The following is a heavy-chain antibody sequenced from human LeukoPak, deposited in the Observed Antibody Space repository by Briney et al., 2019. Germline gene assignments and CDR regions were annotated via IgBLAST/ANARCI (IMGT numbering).Heavy chain of an antibody. J-gene: IGHJ5*02. V-gene: IGHV4-4*07. D-gene: IGHD3-3*01. CDR1: GGSISSYY. CDR3: ARDAGDYDFWSGPGGPNWFDR. CDR2: IYTSGST. Sequence: SETLSLTCTVSGGSISSYYWSWIRQPAGKGLEWIGRIYTSGSTNYNPSLKSRVTISVDTSKNQFSLKLSSVTAADTAVYYCARDAGDYDFWSGPGGPNWFDRWGQGTLVTVSS.